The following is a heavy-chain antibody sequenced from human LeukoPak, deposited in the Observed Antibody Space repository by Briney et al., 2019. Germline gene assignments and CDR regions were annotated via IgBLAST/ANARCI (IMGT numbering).Heavy chain of an antibody. CDR2: INHSGST. J-gene: IGHJ3*02. D-gene: IGHD3-3*01. CDR3: ARGDYDFWSGYLSAFDI. CDR1: GGSFSGYY. Sequence: SETLSLTCAVYGGSFSGYYWSWIRQPPGKGLEWIGEINHSGSTNYNPSLKSRVTISVDTSKNHFSLKLSSVTAAHTAVYYCARGDYDFWSGYLSAFDIWGQGTMVTVSS. V-gene: IGHV4-34*01.